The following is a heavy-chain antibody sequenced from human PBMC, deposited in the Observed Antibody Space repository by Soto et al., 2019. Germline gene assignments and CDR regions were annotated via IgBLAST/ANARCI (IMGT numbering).Heavy chain of an antibody. Sequence: GASVKVSCKASGYTFTNYYMHWVRQAPGQGLEWMGIINPSGGSTSYAQKFQGRVTMTRDTSTSTVYMELSSLRSEDTAVYYCARDVRGYDASRDDYYYYGMDVWGQGTTVTVSS. CDR3: ARDVRGYDASRDDYYYYGMDV. D-gene: IGHD5-12*01. CDR2: INPSGGST. J-gene: IGHJ6*02. CDR1: GYTFTNYY. V-gene: IGHV1-46*03.